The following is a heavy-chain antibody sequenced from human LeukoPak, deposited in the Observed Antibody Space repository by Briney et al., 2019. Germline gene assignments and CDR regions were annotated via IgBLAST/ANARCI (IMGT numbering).Heavy chain of an antibody. CDR1: GFTFSSYG. CDR2: ISYDGSNK. D-gene: IGHD4/OR15-4a*01. Sequence: GGSLRLSCAASGFTFSSYGMHRVRQAPGKGLEWVAVISYDGSNKYYADSVKGRFTISRDNSKNTLYLQMNSLRAEDTAVYYCARMVLGGFDYWGQGTLVTVSS. J-gene: IGHJ4*02. CDR3: ARMVLGGFDY. V-gene: IGHV3-30*03.